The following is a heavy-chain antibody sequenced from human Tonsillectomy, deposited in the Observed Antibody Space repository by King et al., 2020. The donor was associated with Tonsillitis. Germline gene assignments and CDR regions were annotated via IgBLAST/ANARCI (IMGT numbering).Heavy chain of an antibody. Sequence: HVQLVESGGGVVQPGRSLRLSCAASGFTFSSYGMHWVRQAPGKGLEWVAVISYDGGNKYYADSVKGRFTISRDNSKNTLYLQMNSLRAEDTAVYYCANRARCTEYDILAGDYTRARDYGGQGTRVTVSS. J-gene: IGHJ4*02. CDR1: GFTFSSYG. CDR3: ANRARCTEYDILAGDYTRARDY. CDR2: ISYDGGNK. D-gene: IGHD3-9*01. V-gene: IGHV3-30*18.